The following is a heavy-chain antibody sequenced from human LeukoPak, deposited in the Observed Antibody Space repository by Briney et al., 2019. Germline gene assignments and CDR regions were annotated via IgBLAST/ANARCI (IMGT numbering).Heavy chain of an antibody. Sequence: GGSLRLSCAASGFTVSSNYMSWVRQAPGKGLEWVSVIYSGGSTYYADSVKGRFTISRDNSKNTLYLQMNSLRAEDTAVYYCARGVDYYDSSGTYYYYGMDVWGQGTTVTVSS. V-gene: IGHV3-53*01. CDR1: GFTVSSNY. CDR2: IYSGGST. CDR3: ARGVDYYDSSGTYYYYGMDV. J-gene: IGHJ6*02. D-gene: IGHD3-22*01.